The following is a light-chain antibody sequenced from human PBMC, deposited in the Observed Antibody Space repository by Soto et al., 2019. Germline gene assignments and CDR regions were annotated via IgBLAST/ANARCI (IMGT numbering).Light chain of an antibody. J-gene: IGLJ2*01. CDR1: SGSVSTTYY. V-gene: IGLV8-61*01. Sequence: QTVVTQEPSFSVSPGGTVTLTCGLTSGSVSTTYYPSWYQQTPGQAPRTLIYSTNIRSSGVLDRFSGSILGNKAALTITGAQADDESDYHCMLYMGGGLVVFGGGTKLTVL. CDR3: MLYMGGGLVV. CDR2: STN.